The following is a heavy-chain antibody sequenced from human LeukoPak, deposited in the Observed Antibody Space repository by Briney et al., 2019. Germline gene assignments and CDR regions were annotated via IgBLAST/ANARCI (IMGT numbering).Heavy chain of an antibody. V-gene: IGHV1-2*02. CDR1: GYTFTGYY. CDR3: AREKSGARDAFDI. D-gene: IGHD1-26*01. CDR2: INPNSGGT. J-gene: IGHJ3*02. Sequence: GASVKVSCKASGYTFTGYYMHWVRQAPGQGLEWMGWINPNSGGTNYAQKFQGRVTMTRDTSISTAYMELSRLRSDDTAVYYCAREKSGARDAFDIWGQGTMVTVSS.